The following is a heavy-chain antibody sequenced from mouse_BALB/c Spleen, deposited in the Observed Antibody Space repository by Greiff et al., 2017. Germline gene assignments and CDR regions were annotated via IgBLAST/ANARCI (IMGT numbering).Heavy chain of an antibody. CDR1: GFTFSNYW. Sequence: EVKVEESGGGLVQPGGSMKLSCVASGFTFSNYWMNWVRQSPEKGLEWVAEIRLKSNNYATHYAESVKGRFTISRDDSKSSVYLQMNNLRAEDTGIYYCTQLGLRGFAYWGQGTLVTVSA. CDR2: IRLKSNNYAT. CDR3: TQLGLRGFAY. V-gene: IGHV6-6*02. J-gene: IGHJ3*01. D-gene: IGHD3-1*01.